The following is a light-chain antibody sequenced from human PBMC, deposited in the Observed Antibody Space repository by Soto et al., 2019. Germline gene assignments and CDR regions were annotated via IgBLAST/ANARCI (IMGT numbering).Light chain of an antibody. J-gene: IGKJ5*01. CDR2: GAS. V-gene: IGKV3-20*01. CDR3: QEYDGAPPVT. Sequence: EIVLTQSPGTLSLSPGERATLSFRASQSVSSSYLAWYQQKPGQAPRLLIYGASSRATGIPDRFSGSGSGTHFTLTITSLEPEDFAVYYCQEYDGAPPVTFGLGTRLEIK. CDR1: QSVSSSY.